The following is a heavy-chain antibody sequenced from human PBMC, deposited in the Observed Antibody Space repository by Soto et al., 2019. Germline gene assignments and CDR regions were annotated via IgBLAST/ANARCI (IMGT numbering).Heavy chain of an antibody. Sequence: SEARCLTCAGYGGSFSVYYWIGIRQPPGKGLEWIGEINHSGSTNYNPSLKSRVTISVDTSKNQFSLKLSSVTAADTAVYYCARAMGPNCRSTRCQRWFDLWGQGTLVTVSS. J-gene: IGHJ5*02. V-gene: IGHV4-34*01. CDR3: ARAMGPNCRSTRCQRWFDL. CDR2: INHSGST. CDR1: GGSFSVYY. D-gene: IGHD2-2*01.